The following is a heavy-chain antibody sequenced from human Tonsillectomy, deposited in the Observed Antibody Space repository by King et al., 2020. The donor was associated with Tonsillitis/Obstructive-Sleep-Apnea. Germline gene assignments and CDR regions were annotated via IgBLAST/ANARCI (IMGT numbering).Heavy chain of an antibody. V-gene: IGHV3-15*01. D-gene: IGHD3-3*01. Sequence: VQLVESGGGLVKPGGSLRLSCAASGFTFNNAWMSWVRQAPGKGLEWVGRIKSKTDGGTTDYAAPVKGRFTISRDDSKNTLYLQMNSLKTEDTAVYYCTTDFYDFWSGYYTPCGYWGQGTLVTVSS. CDR2: IKSKTDGGTT. J-gene: IGHJ4*02. CDR3: TTDFYDFWSGYYTPCGY. CDR1: GFTFNNAW.